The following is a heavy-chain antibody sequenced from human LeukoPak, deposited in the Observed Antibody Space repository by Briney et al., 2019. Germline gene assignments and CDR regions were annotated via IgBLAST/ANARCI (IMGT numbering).Heavy chain of an antibody. CDR2: IYTSGST. Sequence: PSETLSLTCAVYGGSFSGYYWSWIRQPPGKGLEWIGRIYTSGSTNYNPSLKSRVTISVDTSKNQFSLKLSSVTAADTAVYYCARVLRIAAAGTFDYWGQGTLVTVSS. CDR1: GGSFSGYY. D-gene: IGHD6-13*01. V-gene: IGHV4-4*08. J-gene: IGHJ4*02. CDR3: ARVLRIAAAGTFDY.